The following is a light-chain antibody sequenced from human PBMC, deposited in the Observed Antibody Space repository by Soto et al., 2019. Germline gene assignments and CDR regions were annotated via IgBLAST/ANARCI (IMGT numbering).Light chain of an antibody. CDR2: DVS. Sequence: QSALTQPASVSGSPGQSITISCTGTSSDVGTYNYVSWYQHHPGKAPKLLVYDVSNRPSGVSNRFSGSKSGNTASLTISGLQAEDEADYFCNSYTGTSSPYVFGTGTKVTVL. V-gene: IGLV2-14*03. J-gene: IGLJ1*01. CDR1: SSDVGTYNY. CDR3: NSYTGTSSPYV.